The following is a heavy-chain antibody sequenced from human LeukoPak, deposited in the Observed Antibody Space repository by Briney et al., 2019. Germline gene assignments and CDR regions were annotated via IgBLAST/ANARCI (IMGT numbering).Heavy chain of an antibody. CDR1: GYTFTSYG. D-gene: IGHD6-19*01. CDR3: ARAVAGTGFDY. V-gene: IGHV1-69*04. CDR2: IIPILGIA. Sequence: GASVKVSCKASGYTFTSYGISWVRQAPGQGLEWMGRIIPILGIANYAQKFQGRVTITADKSTSTAYMELSSLRSEDTAVYYCARAVAGTGFDYWGQGTLVTVSS. J-gene: IGHJ4*02.